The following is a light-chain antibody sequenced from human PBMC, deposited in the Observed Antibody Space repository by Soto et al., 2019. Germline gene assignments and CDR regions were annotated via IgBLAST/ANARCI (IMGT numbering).Light chain of an antibody. CDR3: LQHNSYPPYT. CDR1: QGIGSD. J-gene: IGKJ2*01. CDR2: AAS. V-gene: IGKV1-17*01. Sequence: DIHMTQSPSSLSASVGDRVTITCRASQGIGSDLGWYQQKPGKAPKRLIYAASSLQSGVPSRFSGSGSGTEFTLTISSLQPEDFATYYCLQHNSYPPYTFGQGTKLEIK.